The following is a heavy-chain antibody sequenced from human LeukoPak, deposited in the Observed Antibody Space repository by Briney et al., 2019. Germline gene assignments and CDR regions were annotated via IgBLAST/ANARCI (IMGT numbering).Heavy chain of an antibody. CDR2: TIPIFATA. Sequence: SVKVSCKASGGTFSSYVISWVRQAPGQGLEWMGGTIPIFATANYAQKFQGRVTITADESTSTAYLELSSLRSEDTAVYYCARVGVDLGYSYHYYLDVWGKGTTVTVSS. CDR3: ARVGVDLGYSYHYYLDV. D-gene: IGHD3-16*01. V-gene: IGHV1-69*13. CDR1: GGTFSSYV. J-gene: IGHJ6*03.